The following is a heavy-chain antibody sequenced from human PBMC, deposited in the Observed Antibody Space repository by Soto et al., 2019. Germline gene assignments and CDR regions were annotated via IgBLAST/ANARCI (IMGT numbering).Heavy chain of an antibody. D-gene: IGHD5-18*01. Sequence: ASVKVSCKASGGTFSSYAISWVRQAPGQGLEWMGGIIPIFGTANYAQKFQGRVTITADESTSTAYMELSSLRSEDTAVYYCARPAGYSYEYGAFEIWGQATMVTVSS. V-gene: IGHV1-69*13. CDR2: IIPIFGTA. CDR3: ARPAGYSYEYGAFEI. CDR1: GGTFSSYA. J-gene: IGHJ3*02.